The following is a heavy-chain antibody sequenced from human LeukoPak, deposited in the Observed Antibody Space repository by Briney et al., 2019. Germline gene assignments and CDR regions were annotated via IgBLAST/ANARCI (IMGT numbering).Heavy chain of an antibody. D-gene: IGHD1-1*01. CDR1: SGSFSDYL. CDR3: ARGRQLNS. Sequence: SETLSLTCAVYSGSFSDYLWSWISQFQGKGLEWIGEINHSGDTNYNPSLKSRVTISVDTSKNQFSLKLSSVTAADTAVYYCARGRQLNSWGQGRLVTVSS. J-gene: IGHJ4*02. CDR2: INHSGDT. V-gene: IGHV4-34*01.